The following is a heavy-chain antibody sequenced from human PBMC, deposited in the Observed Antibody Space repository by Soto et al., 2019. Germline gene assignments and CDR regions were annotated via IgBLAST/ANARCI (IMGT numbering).Heavy chain of an antibody. CDR1: GFTVSSNY. CDR2: IYSGGST. V-gene: IGHV3-53*01. CDR3: ARRIAAPPGLVWYFGL. D-gene: IGHD6-6*01. Sequence: EVQLVESGGGLIQPGGSLRLSCAASGFTVSSNYMSWVRQAPGKGLEWVSVIYSGGSTYYADSVKGRFTISRDKSKNTLYLQMDSLRAEDTGVYYCARRIAAPPGLVWYFGLWGRGTLVTVSS. J-gene: IGHJ2*01.